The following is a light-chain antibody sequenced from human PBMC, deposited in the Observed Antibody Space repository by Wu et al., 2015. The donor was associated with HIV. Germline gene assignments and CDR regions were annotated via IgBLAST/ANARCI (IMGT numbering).Light chain of an antibody. Sequence: EIVLTQSPGTLSLSPGERATLSCRASQSVSSRHLAWYQQKPGQAPRLLVYLASSRATGIPDRFSGSGSGTDFTLTISRLEPEDFAVYYCQQYGSSPRFGQGTKL. CDR1: QSVSSRH. V-gene: IGKV3-20*01. CDR3: QQYGSSPR. J-gene: IGKJ2*03. CDR2: LAS.